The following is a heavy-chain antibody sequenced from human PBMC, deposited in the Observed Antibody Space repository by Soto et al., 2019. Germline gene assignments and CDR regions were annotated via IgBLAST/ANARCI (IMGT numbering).Heavy chain of an antibody. J-gene: IGHJ6*03. V-gene: IGHV3-11*01. CDR3: ARDRYNWNYVVHYYYYMDV. Sequence: GGSLRLSCAASGFTFSDYYMSWIRQAPGKGLEWVSYISSSGSTIYYADSVKGRFTISRDNAKNSLYLQMNSLRAEDTAVYYCARDRYNWNYVVHYYYYMDVWGKGTTVTVSS. D-gene: IGHD1-7*01. CDR2: ISSSGSTI. CDR1: GFTFSDYY.